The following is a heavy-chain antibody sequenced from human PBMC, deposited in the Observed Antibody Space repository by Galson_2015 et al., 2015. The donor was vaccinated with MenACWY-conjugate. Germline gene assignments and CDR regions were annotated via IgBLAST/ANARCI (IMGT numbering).Heavy chain of an antibody. D-gene: IGHD1-26*01. J-gene: IGHJ4*02. CDR3: ATGGGNYFGPIGGLFDY. V-gene: IGHV3-23*01. CDR1: GFMFSSYA. CDR2: IGGSGDPT. Sequence: SLRLSCAASGFMFSSYAMSWVRQAQGKGLEWVSTIGGSGDPTYYADSVKGRSTISRDHSKNTLYLHMNSLRAEDTAIYYCATGGGNYFGPIGGLFDYWGQGTLVTVSS.